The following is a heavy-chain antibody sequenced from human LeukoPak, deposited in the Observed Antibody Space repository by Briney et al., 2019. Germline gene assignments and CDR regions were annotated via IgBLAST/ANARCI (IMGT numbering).Heavy chain of an antibody. Sequence: SETLSLTCTVSGDSISSYNYFWGWIRQPPGKGLQWVGSIYYRGNTYYNPSLKSRVTLSADTSKNQFSLKVTSVTAADTAVYYCARASSGYYWDFDYWGQGALVTVSS. D-gene: IGHD3-22*01. CDR2: IYYRGNT. CDR1: GDSISSYNYF. CDR3: ARASSGYYWDFDY. V-gene: IGHV4-39*01. J-gene: IGHJ4*02.